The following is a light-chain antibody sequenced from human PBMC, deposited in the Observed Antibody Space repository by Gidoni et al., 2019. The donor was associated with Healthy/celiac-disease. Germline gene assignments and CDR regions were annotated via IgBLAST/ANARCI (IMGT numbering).Light chain of an antibody. CDR2: KAS. V-gene: IGKV1-5*03. J-gene: IGKJ1*01. CDR3: QQYNSYPWT. CDR1: QSISSW. Sequence: DIQMHQSPPTLSASVGDRVTITCRASQSISSWLAWYQQKPGKAPKLLIYKASSLESGVPSRFSGSGSGTDFTLTISSLQPDDFATYYCQQYNSYPWTFGQGTKVEIK.